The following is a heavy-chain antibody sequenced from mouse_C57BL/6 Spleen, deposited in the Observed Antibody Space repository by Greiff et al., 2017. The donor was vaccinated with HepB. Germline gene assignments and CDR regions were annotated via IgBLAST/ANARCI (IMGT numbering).Heavy chain of an antibody. D-gene: IGHD1-1*01. V-gene: IGHV3-3*01. Sequence: ESGPSLVRPSQTLSLTCTVTGFSINSDCYWIWIRQFPGNKLEYIGYTFYSGITYYNPSLESRTYITRDTSKNQFSLKLSSVTTEDTATYYCARGYYYGSSYHYYYAMDYWGQGTSVTVSS. CDR1: GFSINSDCY. CDR2: TFYSGIT. CDR3: ARGYYYGSSYHYYYAMDY. J-gene: IGHJ4*01.